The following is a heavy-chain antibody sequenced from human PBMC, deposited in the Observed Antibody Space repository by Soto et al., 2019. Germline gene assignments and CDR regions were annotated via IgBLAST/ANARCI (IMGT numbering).Heavy chain of an antibody. Sequence: EVQLVESGGGLVQPGRSLRLSCAASGFTFDDYAMHWVRQAPGKGLEWVSGISWNSGSIGYADSVKGRFTISRDNAKNYLYLQRNSLRAEDTDLYYCAKDRTNHYNPGGAFDIWGQGTMVTVSS. D-gene: IGHD2-8*01. CDR1: GFTFDDYA. CDR2: ISWNSGSI. V-gene: IGHV3-9*01. J-gene: IGHJ3*02. CDR3: AKDRTNHYNPGGAFDI.